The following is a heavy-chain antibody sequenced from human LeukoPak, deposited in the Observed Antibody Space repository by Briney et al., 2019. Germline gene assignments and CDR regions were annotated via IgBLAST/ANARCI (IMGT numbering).Heavy chain of an antibody. D-gene: IGHD3-10*01. CDR1: GFSFSTYS. J-gene: IGHJ4*02. V-gene: IGHV3-21*04. CDR2: ISSGGRYV. CDR3: AKGSRAQGYYFDF. Sequence: GGSLRLSCAASGFSFSTYSMNWVRQAPGKGLEWVSSISSGGRYVYYADSVKGRFTISRDNAKNSLYLQMNSLRAEDTAAYYCAKGSRAQGYYFDFWGQGTLVTVSS.